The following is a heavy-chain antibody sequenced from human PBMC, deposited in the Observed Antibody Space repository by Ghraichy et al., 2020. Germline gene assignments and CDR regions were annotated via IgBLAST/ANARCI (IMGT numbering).Heavy chain of an antibody. J-gene: IGHJ2*01. CDR3: ARDRTEQLAYWYFDL. CDR2: ISSSSSYI. V-gene: IGHV3-21*01. D-gene: IGHD6-6*01. CDR1: GFTFSSYS. Sequence: GGSLRLSCAASGFTFSSYSMNWVRQAPGKGLEWVSSISSSSSYIYYADSVKGRFTISRDNAKNSLYLQMNSLRAEDTAVYYCARDRTEQLAYWYFDLWGRGSLVTVSS.